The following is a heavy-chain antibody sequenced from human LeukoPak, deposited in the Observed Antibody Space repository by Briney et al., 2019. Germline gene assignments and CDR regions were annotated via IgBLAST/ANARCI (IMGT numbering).Heavy chain of an antibody. Sequence: SETLSLTCTVSGGSISSDYWSWIRQPAGKGLEWIGRIYTSGSTNYNPSLKSRVTISVDTSKNQFSLKLSSVTAADTAVYYCARDGSGYDYYYYYYMDVWGKGTTVTVSS. CDR3: ARDGSGYDYYYYYYMDV. CDR1: GGSISSDY. V-gene: IGHV4-4*07. CDR2: IYTSGST. J-gene: IGHJ6*03. D-gene: IGHD3-3*01.